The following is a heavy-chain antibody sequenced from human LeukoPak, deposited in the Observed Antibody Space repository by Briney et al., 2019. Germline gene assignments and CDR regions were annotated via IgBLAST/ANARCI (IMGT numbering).Heavy chain of an antibody. Sequence: ASVKVSCKASGYTFTGYYMHWVRQAPGQGLEWMGWINPNSGGTNYAQKFQGRVTMTRDTSISTAYMELSRLRSGDTAVYYCARVYSGYDWLAVAIDYFDYWGQGTLVTVSS. D-gene: IGHD5-12*01. CDR3: ARVYSGYDWLAVAIDYFDY. CDR1: GYTFTGYY. J-gene: IGHJ4*02. V-gene: IGHV1-2*02. CDR2: INPNSGGT.